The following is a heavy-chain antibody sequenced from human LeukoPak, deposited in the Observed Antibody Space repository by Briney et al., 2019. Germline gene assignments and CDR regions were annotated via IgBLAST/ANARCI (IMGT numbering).Heavy chain of an antibody. V-gene: IGHV4-38-2*02. CDR3: ARGRGDYVWGSYRSSGAFDI. Sequence: PSETLSLTCTVSGYSISNGYYWGWIRQPPGKGLEWIGSIYHSGSTYYNPSLKSRVTISVDTSKNQFSLKLSSVTAADTAVYYCARGRGDYVWGSYRSSGAFDIWGQGTMVTVSS. D-gene: IGHD3-16*02. CDR2: IYHSGST. J-gene: IGHJ3*02. CDR1: GYSISNGYY.